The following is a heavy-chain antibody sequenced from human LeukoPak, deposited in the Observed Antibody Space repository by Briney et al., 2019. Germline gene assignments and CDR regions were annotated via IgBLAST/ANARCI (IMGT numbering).Heavy chain of an antibody. D-gene: IGHD5-12*01. CDR2: ISYDGSNK. CDR1: GFTFSSYA. CDR3: ASNVGRGYSGYDFH. V-gene: IGHV3-30-3*01. Sequence: GGSLRLSCAASGFTFSSYAMHWVRQAPGKGLEWVAVISYDGSNKYYADSVKGRFTISRDNSKNTLYLQMNSLRAEDTAVYYCASNVGRGYSGYDFHWGQGTLVTVSS. J-gene: IGHJ4*02.